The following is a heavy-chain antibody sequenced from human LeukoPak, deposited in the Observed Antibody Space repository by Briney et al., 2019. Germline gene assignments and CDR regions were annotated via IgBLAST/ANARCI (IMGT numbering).Heavy chain of an antibody. CDR2: IYTSGST. Sequence: SETLSLTCTVSGGSISSYYWSWIRQPAGKGLEWIGRIYTSGSTNYNPSLKSRVTMSVDTSKNQFSLKLSSVTAADTAVYYCARGGFRGDHSLGGYYYYYYMDVWGKGTTVTISS. CDR1: GGSISSYY. J-gene: IGHJ6*03. CDR3: ARGGFRGDHSLGGYYYYYYMDV. D-gene: IGHD3-10*01. V-gene: IGHV4-4*07.